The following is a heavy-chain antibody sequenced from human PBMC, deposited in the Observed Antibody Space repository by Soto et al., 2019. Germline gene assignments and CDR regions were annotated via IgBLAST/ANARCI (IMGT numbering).Heavy chain of an antibody. J-gene: IGHJ6*02. Sequence: SETLSLPCTFSGGSISSGGYYWSWIRQHPGKGLEWIGYIYYSGSTYYNPSPKSRVTISVDTSKNQFSLKLSSVTAADTAVYYCARAFPGMGTPRQYYCYGMDFLGQGTTVTVSS. CDR1: GGSISSGGYY. V-gene: IGHV4-31*03. D-gene: IGHD1-1*01. CDR3: ARAFPGMGTPRQYYCYGMDF. CDR2: IYYSGST.